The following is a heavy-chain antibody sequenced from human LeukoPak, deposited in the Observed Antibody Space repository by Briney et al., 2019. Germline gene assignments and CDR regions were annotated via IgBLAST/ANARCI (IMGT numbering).Heavy chain of an antibody. CDR3: ARSASHYYDTSGYRY. CDR2: IKQDGSEK. D-gene: IGHD3-22*01. CDR1: GFAFSSYW. J-gene: IGHJ1*01. V-gene: IGHV3-7*01. Sequence: GGSLRLSCAVSGFAFSSYWMSWVRQAPGKGLEWVANIKQDGSEKYYVDSVKGRFTISRDNAKNSLYLQMNSLRAEDTAVYYCARSASHYYDTSGYRYWGQGTLVTVSS.